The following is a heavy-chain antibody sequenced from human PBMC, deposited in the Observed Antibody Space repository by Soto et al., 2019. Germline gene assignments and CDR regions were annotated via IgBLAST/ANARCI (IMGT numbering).Heavy chain of an antibody. V-gene: IGHV3-53*01. CDR3: APRPGGGGY. CDR2: IYSGGYT. J-gene: IGHJ4*02. Sequence: EVQLVESGGGLIQPGGSLRLSCAVSGFTVSNNYMSWVRQAPGKGLEGVSVIYSGGYTAYGDSVKGRFTISRDNSKNTLFLQKKSLRAHPPPVYYWAPRPGGGGYWGQGTLVTVSS. D-gene: IGHD3-10*01. CDR1: GFTVSNNY.